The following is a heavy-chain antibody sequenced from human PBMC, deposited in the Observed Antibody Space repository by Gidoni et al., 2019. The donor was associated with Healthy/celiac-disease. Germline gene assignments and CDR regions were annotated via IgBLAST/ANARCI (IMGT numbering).Heavy chain of an antibody. Sequence: QLQLQESGPGLVKPSETLSLTCTVAGGSISSSSYYWGWIRQPPGKGLEWIGSIYYSGITYYNPTLKSRVTISVDTSKNQFSLKLSSVTAADTAVYYCARVRGYAYWGQGTLVTVSS. CDR3: ARVRGYAY. D-gene: IGHD3-16*01. CDR2: IYYSGIT. V-gene: IGHV4-39*07. J-gene: IGHJ4*02. CDR1: GGSISSSSYY.